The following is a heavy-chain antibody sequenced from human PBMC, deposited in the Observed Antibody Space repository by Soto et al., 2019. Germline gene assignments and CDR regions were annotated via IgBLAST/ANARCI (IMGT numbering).Heavy chain of an antibody. CDR2: INHSGST. CDR3: ASEGGNYYYMDV. D-gene: IGHD3-16*01. V-gene: IGHV4-34*01. Sequence: SETLSLTCAVYGGSFSGYYWSWIRQPPGKGLEYIGEINHSGSTNYNPSLKSRVTISVDTSKNRFSLKLSSVTAADTAVYYCASEGGNYYYMDVWGKGTTVTVSS. J-gene: IGHJ6*03. CDR1: GGSFSGYY.